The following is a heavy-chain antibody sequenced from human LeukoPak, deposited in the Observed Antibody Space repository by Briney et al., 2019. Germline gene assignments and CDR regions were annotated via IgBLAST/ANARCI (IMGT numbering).Heavy chain of an antibody. D-gene: IGHD3-10*01. CDR1: GGTFSSYA. CDR3: ARPPTMVRGVISDDYGMDV. V-gene: IGHV1-69*04. CDR2: IIPILGIA. J-gene: IGHJ6*02. Sequence: WASVKVSCKASGGTFSSYAISWVRQAPGQGLEWMGRIIPILGIANYAQKFKGRVTITADKSTSTAYMELSSLRSEDTAVYYCARPPTMVRGVISDDYGMDVWGQGTTVTVSS.